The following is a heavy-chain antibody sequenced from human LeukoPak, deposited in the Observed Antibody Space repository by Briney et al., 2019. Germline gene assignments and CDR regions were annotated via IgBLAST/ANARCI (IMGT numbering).Heavy chain of an antibody. Sequence: PGGSLRLSCAASAFSLNAYNMNWVRQAPGKGLEWVSSISYTGTYIYYADSVKGRFTISRDNAQDSLYLQMNSLRAEDTAIYYCVRDRGTYRPIDYWGQGTLVTVSS. D-gene: IGHD1-26*01. CDR1: AFSLNAYN. J-gene: IGHJ4*02. CDR2: ISYTGTYI. CDR3: VRDRGTYRPIDY. V-gene: IGHV3-21*04.